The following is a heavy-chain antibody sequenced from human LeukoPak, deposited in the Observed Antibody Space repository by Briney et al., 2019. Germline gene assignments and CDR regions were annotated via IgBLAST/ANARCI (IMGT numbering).Heavy chain of an antibody. V-gene: IGHV3-30-3*01. CDR1: GFTFSSYA. Sequence: GGSLRLSCVASGFTFSSYAMHWVRQAPGKGLEWVAVIAFDGSNALYADSVKGRFTISRDISKSTLYLEMNSLTAEDSAIYYCSRGRYGDYSRSGYYYGTDVWCQEATVTVSS. J-gene: IGHJ6*02. CDR3: SRGRYGDYSRSGYYYGTDV. D-gene: IGHD4-17*01. CDR2: IAFDGSNA.